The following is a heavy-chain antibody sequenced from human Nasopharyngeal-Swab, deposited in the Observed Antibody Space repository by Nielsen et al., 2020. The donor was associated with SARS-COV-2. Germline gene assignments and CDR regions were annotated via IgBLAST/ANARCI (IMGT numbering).Heavy chain of an antibody. J-gene: IGHJ4*02. D-gene: IGHD3-10*01. CDR1: GFTFSSYA. V-gene: IGHV3-23*01. CDR3: AKDGGITMVRGVLDY. Sequence: GGSLRLSCASSGFTFSSYAMSWVRQAPGKGLEWVSSISGSGGSTYYADSVKGRFTISRDNSKNTLYLQMNSLRAEDTAVYYCAKDGGITMVRGVLDYWGQGTLVTVSS. CDR2: ISGSGGST.